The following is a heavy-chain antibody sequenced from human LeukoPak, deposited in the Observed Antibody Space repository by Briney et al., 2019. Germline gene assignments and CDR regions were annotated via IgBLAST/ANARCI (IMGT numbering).Heavy chain of an antibody. V-gene: IGHV4-59*01. CDR1: GGSISSYY. Sequence: PSETQSLTCTVSGGSISSYYWSWRRQPPGKGLEWIGYIYYSGSTNYNPSLKSRVTISVDTSKNQFSLKLSSVTAADTALYYCARGEFYCTGTSCYHWFDPWGQGTLVTVSS. CDR3: ARGEFYCTGTSCYHWFDP. D-gene: IGHD2-2*01. CDR2: IYYSGST. J-gene: IGHJ5*02.